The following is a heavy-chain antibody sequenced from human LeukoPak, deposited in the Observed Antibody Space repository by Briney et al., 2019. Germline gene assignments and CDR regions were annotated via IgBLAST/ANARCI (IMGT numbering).Heavy chain of an antibody. V-gene: IGHV4-59*01. J-gene: IGHJ5*02. CDR3: ARLHSSRAEEFDP. Sequence: SETLSLTCTVSGGSISGYYWSWIRQPPGKGLEWIGYIYYSGTTNYNPSLRSRVTISVDTSENQFSLRLSSVTATDTAVYYCARLHSSRAEEFDPWGQGTLVTVSS. CDR2: IYYSGTT. CDR1: GGSISGYY.